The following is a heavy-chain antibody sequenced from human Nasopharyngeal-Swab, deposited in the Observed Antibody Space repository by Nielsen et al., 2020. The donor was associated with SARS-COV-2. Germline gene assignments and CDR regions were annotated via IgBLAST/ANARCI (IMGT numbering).Heavy chain of an antibody. CDR1: DFTFSHYW. J-gene: IGHJ4*02. CDR2: IKSKTDGGTT. CDR3: TTQTLITIFGVVIIGPDY. V-gene: IGHV3-15*01. D-gene: IGHD3-3*01. Sequence: GGSLRLSCGASDFTFSHYWMSWVRQAPGKGLEWVGRIKSKTDGGTTDYAAPVKGRFTISRDDSKNTLYLQMNSLKTEDTAVYYCTTQTLITIFGVVIIGPDYWGQGTLVTVSS.